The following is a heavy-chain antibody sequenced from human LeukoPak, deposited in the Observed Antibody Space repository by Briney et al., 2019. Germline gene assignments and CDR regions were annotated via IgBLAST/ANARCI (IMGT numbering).Heavy chain of an antibody. Sequence: VKDSCKASGGTFSSYAISWVRQAPGQGLEWMGGIIPIFGTANYAQKFQGRVTITADESTSTAYMELSSLRSEDTAVYYCARGGTMVRGVIGKWYFDLWGRGTLVTVSS. V-gene: IGHV1-69*13. D-gene: IGHD3-10*01. CDR2: IIPIFGTA. CDR3: ARGGTMVRGVIGKWYFDL. J-gene: IGHJ2*01. CDR1: GGTFSSYA.